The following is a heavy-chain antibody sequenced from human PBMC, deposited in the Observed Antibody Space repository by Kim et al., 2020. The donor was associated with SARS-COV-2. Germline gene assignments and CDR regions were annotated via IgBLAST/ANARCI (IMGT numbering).Heavy chain of an antibody. CDR1: GFTFSSYS. Sequence: GGSLRLSCAASGFTFSSYSMNRVRQAPGKGLEWVSSISSSSSYIYYADSVKGRFTISRDNAKNSLYLQMNSLRAEDTAVYYCARDLRQHHHEIMIKFGGVYGMDVWGQGTTVTVSS. D-gene: IGHD3-16*01. CDR2: ISSSSSYI. J-gene: IGHJ6*02. V-gene: IGHV3-21*01. CDR3: ARDLRQHHHEIMIKFGGVYGMDV.